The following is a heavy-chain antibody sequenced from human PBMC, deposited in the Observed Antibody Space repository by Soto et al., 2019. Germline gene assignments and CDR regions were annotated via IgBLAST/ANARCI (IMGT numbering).Heavy chain of an antibody. CDR2: MNPNSGNT. CDR3: ARRMAVAGYYYYYYMDV. D-gene: IGHD6-19*01. CDR1: GYTFTSYD. J-gene: IGHJ6*03. V-gene: IGHV1-8*01. Sequence: ASVKVSCKASGYTFTSYDINWVRQATGQGLEWMGWMNPNSGNTGYAQKFQGRVTMTRNTSISTAYMELSSLRSEDTAVYYCARRMAVAGYYYYYYMDVWGKGTTVPVSS.